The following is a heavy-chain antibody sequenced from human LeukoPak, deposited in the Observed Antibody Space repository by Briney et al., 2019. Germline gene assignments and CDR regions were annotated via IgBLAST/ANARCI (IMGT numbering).Heavy chain of an antibody. CDR3: ARDNDYGGTFDY. V-gene: IGHV3-23*01. CDR1: GFTFSSYA. D-gene: IGHD4-17*01. J-gene: IGHJ4*02. CDR2: ISGSGGST. Sequence: GGSLRLSCAASGFTFSSYAMSWVRQAPGKGLEWVSAISGSGGSTYYADSVKGRFTISRDNSKNTLYLQMNSLRAEDTAVYYCARDNDYGGTFDYWGQGTLVTVSS.